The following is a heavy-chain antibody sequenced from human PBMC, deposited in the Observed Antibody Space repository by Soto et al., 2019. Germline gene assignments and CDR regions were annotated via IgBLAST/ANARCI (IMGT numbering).Heavy chain of an antibody. CDR2: IWYDGSNK. D-gene: IGHD1-7*01. CDR3: ARDGIGGTAVRGFCDY. J-gene: IGHJ4*02. Sequence: QEQLVESGGGVVQPGRSLRLSCAASGSIFSGYGMHWVRQAPGKGLEWVAVIWYDGSNKYYADSVKGRFTISRDNSKNSLYLQMDSLRAEDTAVYYCARDGIGGTAVRGFCDYWGQGTLVTVSS. CDR1: GSIFSGYG. V-gene: IGHV3-33*01.